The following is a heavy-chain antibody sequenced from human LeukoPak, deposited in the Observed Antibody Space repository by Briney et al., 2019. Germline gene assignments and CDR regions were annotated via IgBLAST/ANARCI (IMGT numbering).Heavy chain of an antibody. Sequence: SETLSLTCTVSGGSIGSYYWSWIRQPPGKGLEWIGYIYYSGSTNYNPSLKSRVTISVDTSKNQFSLKLSSVTAADTAVYYCARRYCSGGSCYPNWFDPWGQGTLVTVSS. D-gene: IGHD2-15*01. J-gene: IGHJ5*02. CDR3: ARRYCSGGSCYPNWFDP. CDR2: IYYSGST. V-gene: IGHV4-59*01. CDR1: GGSIGSYY.